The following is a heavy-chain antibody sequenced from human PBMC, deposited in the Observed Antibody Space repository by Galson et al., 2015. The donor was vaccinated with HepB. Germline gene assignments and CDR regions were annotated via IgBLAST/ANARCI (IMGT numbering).Heavy chain of an antibody. V-gene: IGHV1-8*01. CDR2: MNPNSGNT. CDR1: GYTFTSYD. J-gene: IGHJ6*02. CDR3: ARLLYCDFWSGYYRGYYYYYGMDV. Sequence: SVKVSCKASGYTFTSYDINWVRQATGQGLEWMGWMNPNSGNTGYAQKFQGRVTMTRNTSISTAYMELSSLRSEDTAVYYCARLLYCDFWSGYYRGYYYYYGMDVWGQGTTVTVSS. D-gene: IGHD3-3*01.